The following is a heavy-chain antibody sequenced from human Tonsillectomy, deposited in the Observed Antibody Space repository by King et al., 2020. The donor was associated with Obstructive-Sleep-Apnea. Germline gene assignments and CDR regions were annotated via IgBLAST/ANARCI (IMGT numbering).Heavy chain of an antibody. CDR2: ISWNSQSI. V-gene: IGHV3-9*01. CDR3: AKGERDAMVD. D-gene: IGHD1-1*01. J-gene: IGHJ4*02. CDR1: GFTFDDYA. Sequence: VQLVESGGGLVQPGRSLRLSCAASGFTFDDYAMHWVRQAPGKGLEWVSGISWNSQSIGHADSVKGRFTISRDNAKNFLYLQMNSLRAEDTAIYYCAKGERDAMVDWGQGTLVTVSS.